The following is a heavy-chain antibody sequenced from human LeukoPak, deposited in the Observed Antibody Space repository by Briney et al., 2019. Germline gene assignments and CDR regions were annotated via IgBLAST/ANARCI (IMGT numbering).Heavy chain of an antibody. CDR2: ISAYNGNT. J-gene: IGHJ4*02. D-gene: IGHD4-17*01. V-gene: IGHV1-18*01. CDR3: ARDPSLYGDLTRTRPFDY. Sequence: ASVKVSCKASGYTFTSYGISWVRQAPGQGLEWMGWISAYNGNTNYAQKLQGRVTMTTDTSTSTAYMELRSLRSDDTAVYYCARDPSLYGDLTRTRPFDYWGQGTLVTVSS. CDR1: GYTFTSYG.